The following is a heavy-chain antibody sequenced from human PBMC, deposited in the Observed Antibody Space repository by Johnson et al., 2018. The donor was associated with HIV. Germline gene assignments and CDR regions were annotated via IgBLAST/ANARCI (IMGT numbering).Heavy chain of an antibody. CDR3: ARTSSGSRNAFDI. CDR2: ISSSGSTI. D-gene: IGHD3-10*01. J-gene: IGHJ3*02. V-gene: IGHV3-11*04. CDR1: GFTFSDYY. Sequence: QVQLVESGGGLVKPGGSLRVSCAASGFTFSDYYMNWIRQGPGKGLEWVSYISSSGSTIYYADSVKGRFTMSRDNAKNSLHLQMNRLRAEDTAVYYCARTSSGSRNAFDIWGQGTMVTVSS.